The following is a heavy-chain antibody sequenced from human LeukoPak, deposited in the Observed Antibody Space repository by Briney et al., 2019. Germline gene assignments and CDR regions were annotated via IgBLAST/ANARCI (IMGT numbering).Heavy chain of an antibody. CDR2: ISSSSSYT. D-gene: IGHD3-22*01. V-gene: IGHV3-11*06. J-gene: IGHJ4*02. CDR3: ARDFYTNYYDSSGDDFDY. Sequence: GGSLRLSCAASGFTFSDYYMSWIRQAPGKGLEWVSYISSSSSYTNYAGSVKGRFTISRDNAKNTLYLQMNGLRAEDTAVYYCARDFYTNYYDSSGDDFDYWGQGSLVTVSS. CDR1: GFTFSDYY.